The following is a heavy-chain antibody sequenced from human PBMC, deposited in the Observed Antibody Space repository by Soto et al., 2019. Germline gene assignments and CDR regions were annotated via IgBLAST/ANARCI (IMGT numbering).Heavy chain of an antibody. D-gene: IGHD6-25*01. V-gene: IGHV2-5*02. CDR2: IYWDDDK. Sequence: QITLKESGPTLVKPTQTLTLTCTFSGFSLSTSGVGVGWIRQPPGKALEWLALIYWDDDKRYSQSLKIRLIITKDTSKNQVVLTMTNTDPVDTATYYCAHRLSYPSGYWYFDLWGRGTLVTVSS. J-gene: IGHJ2*01. CDR3: AHRLSYPSGYWYFDL. CDR1: GFSLSTSGVG.